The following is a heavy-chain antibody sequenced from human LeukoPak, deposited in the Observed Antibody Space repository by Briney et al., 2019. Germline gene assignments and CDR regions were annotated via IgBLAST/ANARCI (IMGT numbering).Heavy chain of an antibody. CDR3: ARDNAAATAFGDY. Sequence: GRSLRLSCAASGFTFSSYGMHWVRQAPGKGLEWVAVIWYDGSNKYYADSVKGRFTISRDNSKNTLYLQMNSLRAEDTAVYYCARDNAAATAFGDYWGQGTLVTVSS. V-gene: IGHV3-33*01. J-gene: IGHJ4*02. D-gene: IGHD6-13*01. CDR2: IWYDGSNK. CDR1: GFTFSSYG.